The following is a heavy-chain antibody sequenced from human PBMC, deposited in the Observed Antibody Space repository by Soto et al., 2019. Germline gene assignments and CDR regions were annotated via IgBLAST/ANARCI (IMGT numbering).Heavy chain of an antibody. J-gene: IGHJ6*02. CDR3: AKGAVAGTPTSYYYYGMDV. D-gene: IGHD6-19*01. CDR2: IIPIFGTV. Sequence: QVQLLQSGAEVKKPWSSVRVSCEASGGTFRTYAISWVRQAPGQGLEWMGEIIPIFGTVNYAQRFQGRVTITADESPTTVYMDLRSLRSEDTAVYYCAKGAVAGTPTSYYYYGMDVWGQGTTVTVSS. CDR1: GGTFRTYA. V-gene: IGHV1-69*12.